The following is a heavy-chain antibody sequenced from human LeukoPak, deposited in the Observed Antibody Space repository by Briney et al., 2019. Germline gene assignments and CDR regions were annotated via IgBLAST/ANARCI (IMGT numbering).Heavy chain of an antibody. CDR1: GFTFSSYW. V-gene: IGHV3-7*01. CDR2: IKQDGSEK. D-gene: IGHD2-8*01. Sequence: GGSLRLSCAASGFTFSSYWMSWVRQAPGKGLEWVANIKQDGSEKYYVDSVKGRFTISIDNAKNSLYLQMNSLRAEDTAVYYCARARCTNGVCYTQDYYFDYWGQGTLVTVSS. J-gene: IGHJ4*02. CDR3: ARARCTNGVCYTQDYYFDY.